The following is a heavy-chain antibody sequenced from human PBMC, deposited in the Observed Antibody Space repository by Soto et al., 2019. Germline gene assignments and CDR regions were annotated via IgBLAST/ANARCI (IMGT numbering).Heavy chain of an antibody. CDR3: ARALYDFWSGYYTGWFDP. J-gene: IGHJ5*02. D-gene: IGHD3-3*01. CDR2: IIPIFGTA. Sequence: QVQLVQSGAEVKKPGSSVKVSCKASGGTFSSYAISWVRQAPGQGLEWMGGIIPIFGTANYAQKFQGRVTITADESTRTAYMELSSLRSDDTAVYYCARALYDFWSGYYTGWFDPWGQGTLVTVSS. CDR1: GGTFSSYA. V-gene: IGHV1-69*12.